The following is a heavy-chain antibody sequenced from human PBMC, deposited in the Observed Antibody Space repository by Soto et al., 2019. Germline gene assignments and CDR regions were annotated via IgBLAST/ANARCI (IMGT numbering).Heavy chain of an antibody. V-gene: IGHV4-4*02. D-gene: IGHD3-10*01. CDR1: SGSIRSSNW. J-gene: IGHJ4*02. CDR3: AREWSWVRGVYFDY. Sequence: QVQLQESGPGLVKPSGTLSLTCAVSSGSIRSSNWWSWVRQPPGKGLEWIGEIYHSGSTNYNPYLRSRVTIAVDKSKHQFSLKLSSVTDADTAVYYSAREWSWVRGVYFDYWGQGTLVTVSS. CDR2: IYHSGST.